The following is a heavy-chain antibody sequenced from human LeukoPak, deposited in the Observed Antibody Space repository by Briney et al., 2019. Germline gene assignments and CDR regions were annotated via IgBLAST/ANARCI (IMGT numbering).Heavy chain of an antibody. CDR2: ISSSSSYI. D-gene: IGHD1-7*01. Sequence: GGSLRLSCAASGFTFSSYSMNWVRQAPGKGLEWVSSISSSSSYIYYADSVKGRFTISRDNAKNSLYLQMNSLRAEDTAVYYCARGPRYNWNSNYFPFDYWGQGTLVTVSS. CDR3: ARGPRYNWNSNYFPFDY. CDR1: GFTFSSYS. J-gene: IGHJ4*02. V-gene: IGHV3-21*01.